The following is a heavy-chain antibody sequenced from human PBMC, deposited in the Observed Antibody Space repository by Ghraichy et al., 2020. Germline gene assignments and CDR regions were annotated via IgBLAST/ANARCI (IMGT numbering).Heavy chain of an antibody. Sequence: GGSLRLSCAASGFTFSSYNMNWVRQAPGKGLQWVSYISSSSSTIYYADSVKGRFTISRDNAKNSLYLQMNSLRDEDTAVYYCARVLRYYDSSGYYQYYFDYWGQGTLVTVSS. CDR2: ISSSSSTI. J-gene: IGHJ4*02. CDR1: GFTFSSYN. D-gene: IGHD3-22*01. CDR3: ARVLRYYDSSGYYQYYFDY. V-gene: IGHV3-48*02.